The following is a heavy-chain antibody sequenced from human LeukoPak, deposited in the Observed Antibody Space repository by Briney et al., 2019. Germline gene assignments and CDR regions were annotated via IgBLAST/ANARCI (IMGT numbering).Heavy chain of an antibody. V-gene: IGHV4-39*07. CDR3: ARTYSSSWYSHYYYMDV. D-gene: IGHD6-13*01. J-gene: IGHJ6*03. Sequence: SETLSLTCTVSGGSISSSSYYWGWIRQPPGKGLEWIGSIYYSGSTYYNPSLKSRVTISVDTSKNQFSLKLSSVTAADTAVYYCARTYSSSWYSHYYYMDVWGKGTTVTVSS. CDR1: GGSISSSSYY. CDR2: IYYSGST.